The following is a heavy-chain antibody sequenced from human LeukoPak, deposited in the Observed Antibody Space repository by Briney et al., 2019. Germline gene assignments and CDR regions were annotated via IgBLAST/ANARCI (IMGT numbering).Heavy chain of an antibody. V-gene: IGHV3-9*01. J-gene: IGHJ6*03. CDR3: ARGRMVRGVIHYYYYMDV. D-gene: IGHD3-10*01. Sequence: GGSLRLSCAASGFTFDDYAMHWVRHAPGKGLEWVSGISWNSGSIGYADSVKGRFTISRDNAKNSLYLQMNSLRAEDTALYYCARGRMVRGVIHYYYYMDVWGKGTTVTVSS. CDR2: ISWNSGSI. CDR1: GFTFDDYA.